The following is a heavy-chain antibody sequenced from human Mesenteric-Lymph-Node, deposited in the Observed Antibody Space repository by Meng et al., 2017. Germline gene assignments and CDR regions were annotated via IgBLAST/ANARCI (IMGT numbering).Heavy chain of an antibody. D-gene: IGHD3-22*01. V-gene: IGHV1-18*01. CDR3: ARDFNYFDSGAY. Sequence: QVQLVPFGAEGKKPGASVKVSCKASGYSFSNFGISWVRQAPGQGLEWMGWISAYNGNTEYVQKFQGRVTMTTDTSTSTAYMELRSLRSDDTAVYFCARDFNYFDSGAYWGQGTLVTVSS. CDR2: ISAYNGNT. J-gene: IGHJ4*02. CDR1: GYSFSNFG.